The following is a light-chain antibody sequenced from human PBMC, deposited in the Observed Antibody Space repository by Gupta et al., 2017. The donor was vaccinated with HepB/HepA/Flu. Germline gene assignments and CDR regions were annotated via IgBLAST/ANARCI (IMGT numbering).Light chain of an antibody. J-gene: IGKJ1*01. CDR2: DAS. CDR1: QSVSSY. V-gene: IGKV3-11*01. Sequence: IVFTQSPATLPWSPGERSTLSCRASQSVSSYLAWYQQKPGQAPRLLIYDASNRATGIPARFSGSGSGTEFTLTISSLEPEDFAVYYCQQRSNWPRAFGQGTKVEIK. CDR3: QQRSNWPRA.